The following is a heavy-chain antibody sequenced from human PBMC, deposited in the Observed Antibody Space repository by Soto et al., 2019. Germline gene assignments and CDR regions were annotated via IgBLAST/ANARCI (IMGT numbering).Heavy chain of an antibody. D-gene: IGHD5-12*01. Sequence: TMSLTCPVSGGSISSSRNYWGWIRKPPGKGLEWIGSIYYSGSTYYNPSLKSRVTISVDTSKNQFSLKLSSVTAADTAVYYCARPPWVATFDAFDSWGQGTMVTFSS. CDR2: IYYSGST. J-gene: IGHJ3*02. CDR3: ARPPWVATFDAFDS. V-gene: IGHV4-39*01. CDR1: GGSISSSRNY.